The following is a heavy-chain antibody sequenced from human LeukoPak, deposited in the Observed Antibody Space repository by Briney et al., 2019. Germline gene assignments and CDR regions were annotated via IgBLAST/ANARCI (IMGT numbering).Heavy chain of an antibody. CDR1: GYSISSGYY. J-gene: IGHJ4*02. V-gene: IGHV4-38-2*02. CDR3: ARGRNRNYDILTGYYVRGGGFDY. Sequence: PSETLSLTCTVSGYSISSGYYWSWIRQPPGKGLEWIGEINHSGSTNYNPSLKSRVTISVDTSKNQFSLKLSSVTAADTAVYYCARGRNRNYDILTGYYVRGGGFDYWGQGTLVTVSS. D-gene: IGHD3-9*01. CDR2: INHSGST.